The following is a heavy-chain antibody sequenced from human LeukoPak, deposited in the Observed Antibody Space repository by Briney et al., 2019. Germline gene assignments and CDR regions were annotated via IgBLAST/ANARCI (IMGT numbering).Heavy chain of an antibody. V-gene: IGHV1-46*01. D-gene: IGHD6-19*01. J-gene: IGHJ6*02. CDR1: GYTFTSYY. CDR3: GRGAVVGGYYYYGMDV. Sequence: ASVKVSCKASGYTFTSYYMHWVRQAPGQGPEWMGIITPSGGSTTYAQKFQGRVTMTRDTSTSTVYMELYSLRSEDTAVYYCGRGAVVGGYYYYGMDVWGQGTTVTVSS. CDR2: ITPSGGST.